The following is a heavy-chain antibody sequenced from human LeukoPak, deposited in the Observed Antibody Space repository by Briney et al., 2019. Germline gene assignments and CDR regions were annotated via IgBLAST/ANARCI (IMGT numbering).Heavy chain of an antibody. V-gene: IGHV3-7*01. J-gene: IGHJ4*02. CDR1: GFTFSTYW. D-gene: IGHD3-10*01. CDR3: ARDSETSGNSFDY. CDR2: IKQDGSEK. Sequence: PGGSLRLSCAASGFTFSTYWMAWVRQAPGKGLEWVANIKQDGSEKNYVDSVRGRFSISRDNAKSSLYLQMNSLRAEDTAVYYCARDSETSGNSFDYWGQGTLVTVSS.